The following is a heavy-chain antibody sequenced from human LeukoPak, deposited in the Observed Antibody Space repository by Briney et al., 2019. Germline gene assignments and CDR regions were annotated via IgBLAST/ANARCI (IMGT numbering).Heavy chain of an antibody. D-gene: IGHD3-16*01. V-gene: IGHV4-39*02. CDR3: AREGGPYRPLDY. CDR2: IDDSGST. J-gene: IGHJ4*02. Sequence: SETLSLTCTVSGGSVSSSSYFWGWIRQPPGKGLDWIGSIDDSGSTYYNPSLKSRVTISVDTSKNQFSLRLSSVTAADTAVYYCAREGGPYRPLDYSGQGTLVTVS. CDR1: GGSVSSSSYF.